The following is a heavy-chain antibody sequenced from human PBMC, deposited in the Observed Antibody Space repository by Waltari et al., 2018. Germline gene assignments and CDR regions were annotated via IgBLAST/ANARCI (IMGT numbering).Heavy chain of an antibody. CDR2: ISSSSSYI. Sequence: EVQLVESGGGLVKPGGSLRLSCAASGFTFRRYSMNWVRQAPGKGLEWVSSISSSSSYIYYADSVKGRFTISRDNAKNSLYLQMNSLRAEDTAVYYCARDRGVGQQGPWGQGTLVTVSS. V-gene: IGHV3-21*01. J-gene: IGHJ4*02. D-gene: IGHD6-13*01. CDR3: ARDRGVGQQGP. CDR1: GFTFRRYS.